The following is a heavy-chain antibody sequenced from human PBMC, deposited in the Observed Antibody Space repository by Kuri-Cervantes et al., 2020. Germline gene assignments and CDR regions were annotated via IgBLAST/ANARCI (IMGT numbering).Heavy chain of an antibody. V-gene: IGHV4-34*01. D-gene: IGHD3-22*01. CDR2: INHSGST. CDR1: GGSFSGYY. J-gene: IGHJ4*02. CDR3: SRRDSSGYYGHDR. Sequence: GSLRLSCAVYGGSFSGYYWSWIRQPPGKGLEWIGEINHSGSTNYNPSLKSRVTISADTSKNQFSLKLSSVTAADTAVYYCSRRDSSGYYGHDRWGPGTLVTVSS.